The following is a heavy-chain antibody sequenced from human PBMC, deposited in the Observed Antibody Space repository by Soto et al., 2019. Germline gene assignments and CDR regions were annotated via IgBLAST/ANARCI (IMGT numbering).Heavy chain of an antibody. J-gene: IGHJ4*02. Sequence: QVQLVESGGGVVQPGRSLRLSCAASGFTFSGYAMHWVRQAPGKGLEWVAVISFDGYSKYYADSVKGRFTISRDNSKNILDLQMNSLRADDTAVYSCARVGYCSGGSCYHSLYFDYWGQGTLVTVSS. CDR3: ARVGYCSGGSCYHSLYFDY. CDR2: ISFDGYSK. D-gene: IGHD2-15*01. CDR1: GFTFSGYA. V-gene: IGHV3-30-3*01.